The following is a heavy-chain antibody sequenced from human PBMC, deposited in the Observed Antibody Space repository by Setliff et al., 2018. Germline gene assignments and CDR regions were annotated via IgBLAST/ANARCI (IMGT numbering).Heavy chain of an antibody. CDR2: IYYSGST. CDR1: GGSTSSRSYY. CDR3: ARLSGYYFDY. Sequence: PSETLSLTCSVSGGSTSSRSYYWAWIRQPPGKGLEWIGSIYYSGSTYYNPSLKSRVTISVDTSKNQFSLKLSSVTAADTAVFYCARLSGYYFDYWGQGTLVTVSS. V-gene: IGHV4-39*01. J-gene: IGHJ4*02. D-gene: IGHD3-22*01.